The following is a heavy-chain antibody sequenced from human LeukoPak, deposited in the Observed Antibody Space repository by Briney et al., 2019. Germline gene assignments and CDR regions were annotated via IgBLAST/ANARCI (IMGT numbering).Heavy chain of an antibody. CDR2: MNPNSGNT. J-gene: IGHJ6*03. CDR3: ARDITWYYMDV. Sequence: ASVKVSCKASGYTFTSYDINWVRQATGRGLEWMGWMNPNSGNTGYAQKFQGRVTMTRNTSISTAYMELRSLRSDDTAVYYCARDITWYYMDVWGKGTTVTVSS. V-gene: IGHV1-8*01. D-gene: IGHD1-20*01. CDR1: GYTFTSYD.